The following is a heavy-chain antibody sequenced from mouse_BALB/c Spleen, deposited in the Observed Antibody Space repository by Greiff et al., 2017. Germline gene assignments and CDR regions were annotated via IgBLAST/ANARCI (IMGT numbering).Heavy chain of an antibody. J-gene: IGHJ3*01. CDR2: ISYDGSN. CDR3: ATRQLGRAGFAY. CDR1: GYSITSGYY. D-gene: IGHD3-2*01. Sequence: EVKLQESGPGLVKPSQSLSLTCSVTGYSITSGYYWNWIRQFPGNKLEWMGYISYDGSNNYNPSLKNRITITRDTSKNQFFLKLNSVTTEDTATYYCATRQLGRAGFAYWGQGTLVTVSA. V-gene: IGHV3-6*02.